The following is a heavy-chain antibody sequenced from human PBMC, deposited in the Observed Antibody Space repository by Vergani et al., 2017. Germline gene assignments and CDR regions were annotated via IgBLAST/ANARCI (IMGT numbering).Heavy chain of an antibody. CDR2: IRSKANSYAT. D-gene: IGHD1-26*01. J-gene: IGHJ4*02. CDR3: TRLGELPDY. CDR1: GFTFSGSA. V-gene: IGHV3-73*02. Sequence: EVQLVESGGGLVQPGGSLKLSCAASGFTFSGSAMHWVRQASGKGLEWVGRIRSKANSYATAYAASVKGRFTISRDDSKNTAYLQMNSLKTEDTAVYYWTRLGELPDYWGQGTLVTVSS.